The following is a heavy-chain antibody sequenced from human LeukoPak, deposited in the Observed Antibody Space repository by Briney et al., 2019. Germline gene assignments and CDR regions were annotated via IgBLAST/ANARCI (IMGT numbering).Heavy chain of an antibody. Sequence: GGSLRLSCAASGFTFSSFAMHWVRQAPGKGLEYVSSISSEGKTTYYADSVKGRFTISRDNSKNTLYLQMSSLRPEDTAVYYCVKDRWVDHWGQGTLVTVSS. D-gene: IGHD6-13*01. CDR2: ISSEGKTT. CDR3: VKDRWVDH. CDR1: GFTFSSFA. J-gene: IGHJ4*02. V-gene: IGHV3-64D*06.